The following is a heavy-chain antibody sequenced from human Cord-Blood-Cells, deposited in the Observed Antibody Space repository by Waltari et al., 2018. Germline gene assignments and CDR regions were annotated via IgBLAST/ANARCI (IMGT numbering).Heavy chain of an antibody. CDR2: TYYRSKWYN. D-gene: IGHD2-2*01. V-gene: IGHV6-1*01. CDR1: GDSVSSNSAA. J-gene: IGHJ4*02. CDR3: AREVCSSTSCLYYFDY. Sequence: QVQLQQSGPGLVKPSQPLSLTCAISGDSVSSNSAACNWIRQSPSRGLEWLGRTYYRSKWYNDYAVSVKSRITINPDTSKNQFSLQLNSVTPEDTAVYYCAREVCSSTSCLYYFDYWGQGTLVTVSS.